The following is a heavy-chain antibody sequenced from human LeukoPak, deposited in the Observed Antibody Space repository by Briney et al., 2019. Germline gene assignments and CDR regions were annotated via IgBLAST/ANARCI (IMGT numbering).Heavy chain of an antibody. J-gene: IGHJ4*02. CDR3: ARDRITMVRGVMPRAPLDY. V-gene: IGHV1-24*01. Sequence: GGSLRLSCAASGFTFSNAWMSWVRQAPGKGLEWMGGFDPEDGETIYAQKLQGRVTMTTDTSTSTAYMELRSLRSDDTAVYYCARDRITMVRGVMPRAPLDYWGQGTLVTVSS. CDR1: GFTFSNAW. D-gene: IGHD3-10*01. CDR2: FDPEDGET.